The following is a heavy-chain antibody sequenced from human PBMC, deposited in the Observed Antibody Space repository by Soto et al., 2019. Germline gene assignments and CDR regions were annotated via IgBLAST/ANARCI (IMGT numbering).Heavy chain of an antibody. D-gene: IGHD3-3*01. V-gene: IGHV1-2*02. CDR1: GYPVTSYY. CDR3: ARGGGVGVAGSAAFEM. J-gene: IGHJ3*02. Sequence: QLHLVHSGAVVKKPGASVTVSCSASGYPVTSYYMHWVRQAPGRGLEWMGGINPATGAAKYTQTFPGRVTMTRDTSTSTVFMALSGLTSEDTAVFYCARGGGVGVAGSAAFEMWGQGTLVTVSA. CDR2: INPATGAA.